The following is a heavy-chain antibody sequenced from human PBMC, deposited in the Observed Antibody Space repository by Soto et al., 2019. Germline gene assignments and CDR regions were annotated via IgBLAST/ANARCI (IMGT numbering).Heavy chain of an antibody. Sequence: SETLSLTCTVSGGSISSGGYYWSWIRQPPGKGLEWIGEIYHSGSTNYNPSFKSRVTISVDKSKNQFSLKLSFVTAADTAVYYCARSPDSSGYYPRRYYYGMDVWGQGTTVTVSS. V-gene: IGHV4-39*07. CDR3: ARSPDSSGYYPRRYYYGMDV. CDR1: GGSISSGGYY. CDR2: IYHSGST. J-gene: IGHJ6*02. D-gene: IGHD3-22*01.